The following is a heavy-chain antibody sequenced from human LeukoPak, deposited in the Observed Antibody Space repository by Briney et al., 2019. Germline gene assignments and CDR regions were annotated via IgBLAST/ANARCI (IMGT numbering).Heavy chain of an antibody. CDR3: ARDLGLNRAARPGPFDY. Sequence: ASVKVSCKASGYTFTGYYMHWVRQAPGQGLEWMGWVNPNSGGTNYAQKFQGRVTMTRDTSISTAYMELSRLRSDDTAVYYCARDLGLNRAARPGPFDYWGQGTLVTVSS. J-gene: IGHJ4*02. D-gene: IGHD6-6*01. V-gene: IGHV1-2*02. CDR2: VNPNSGGT. CDR1: GYTFTGYY.